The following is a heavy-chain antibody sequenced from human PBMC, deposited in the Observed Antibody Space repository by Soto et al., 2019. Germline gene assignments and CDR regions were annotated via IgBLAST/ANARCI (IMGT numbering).Heavy chain of an antibody. V-gene: IGHV4-30-4*01. D-gene: IGHD2-2*01. CDR2: IYYSGST. Sequence: QVQLQESGPVLLKPSQTLSRTCTVSGGSIRSGDYYWRWIRQTPGKGMEWIGYIYYSGSTYYNPSLKSRVTISVDTSKNQFSLKLSSVTAADTAVYYCARVALRLGAISTLGWGQGTLVTVSS. CDR1: GGSIRSGDYY. CDR3: ARVALRLGAISTLG. J-gene: IGHJ4*02.